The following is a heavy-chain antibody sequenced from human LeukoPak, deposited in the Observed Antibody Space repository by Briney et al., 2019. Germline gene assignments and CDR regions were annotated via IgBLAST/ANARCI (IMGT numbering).Heavy chain of an antibody. CDR3: ARPGRYYDILTGYYRAPYYFDY. CDR1: GGSISTSNYY. CDR2: IFCSGST. D-gene: IGHD3-9*01. V-gene: IGHV4-39*07. Sequence: SETLSLTCTVSGGSISTSNYYWGWIRQPPGKGLEWIGNIFCSGSTYYSPSLKSRVTISVDTSKNQFSLKLSSVTAADTAVYYCARPGRYYDILTGYYRAPYYFDYWGQGTLVTVSS. J-gene: IGHJ4*02.